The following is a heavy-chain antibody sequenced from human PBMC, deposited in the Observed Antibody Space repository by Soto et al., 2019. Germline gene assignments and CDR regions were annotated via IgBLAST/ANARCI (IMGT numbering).Heavy chain of an antibody. CDR2: IYYSGST. CDR3: ARAPLAMDV. V-gene: IGHV4-59*01. D-gene: IGHD6-13*01. J-gene: IGHJ6*02. CDR1: GGSISSYY. Sequence: LSLTCTVSGGSISSYYWSWIRQPPGKGLEWIGYIYYSGSTNYNPSLKSRVTISVDTSKNQFSLKLSSVTAADTAVYYCARAPLAMDVWGQGTTVTVSS.